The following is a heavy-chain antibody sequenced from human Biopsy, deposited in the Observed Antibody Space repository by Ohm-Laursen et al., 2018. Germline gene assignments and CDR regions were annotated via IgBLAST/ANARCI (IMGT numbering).Heavy chain of an antibody. CDR3: ARDSTINTVTTADY. J-gene: IGHJ4*02. D-gene: IGHD4-11*01. CDR1: GFTFNDVY. CDR2: IWYDGSEK. Sequence: SLRLSCAAFGFTFNDVYMHWVRQAPGKGLEWVAVIWYDGSEKYYADSVKGRLTITRDNSKNTLYLQMNSLRAEDTAIYYCARDSTINTVTTADYWGQGTLVTVSS. V-gene: IGHV3-33*08.